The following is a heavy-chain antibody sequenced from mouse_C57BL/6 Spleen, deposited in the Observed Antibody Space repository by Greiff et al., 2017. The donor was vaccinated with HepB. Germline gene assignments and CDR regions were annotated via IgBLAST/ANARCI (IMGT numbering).Heavy chain of an antibody. J-gene: IGHJ2*01. CDR1: GYTFTSYW. D-gene: IGHD5-1-1*01. V-gene: IGHV1-7*01. CDR2: INPSSGYT. CDR3: AREPYLHMNYYLDY. Sequence: VQLQQSGAELAKPGASVKLSCKASGYTFTSYWMHWVKQRPGQGLAWIGYINPSSGYTKYNQKFKDKATLNADKYSSTAYLQLRSLPYEDSAVYYCAREPYLHMNYYLDYWGQGTTLTGSS.